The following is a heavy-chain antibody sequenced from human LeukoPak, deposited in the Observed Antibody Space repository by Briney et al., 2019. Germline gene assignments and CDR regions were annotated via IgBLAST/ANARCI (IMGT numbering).Heavy chain of an antibody. V-gene: IGHV4-59*12. CDR2: IYYSGST. CDR3: AAAKLSIDY. J-gene: IGHJ4*02. Sequence: SETLSFTCTVSGGSINNYYWSWIRQPPGKGLEWIGYIYYSGSTNYNPSLKSRVTISVDRSKNQFSLKLSSVTAADTAVYYCAAAKLSIDYWGQGTLVTVSS. CDR1: GGSINNYY. D-gene: IGHD6-25*01.